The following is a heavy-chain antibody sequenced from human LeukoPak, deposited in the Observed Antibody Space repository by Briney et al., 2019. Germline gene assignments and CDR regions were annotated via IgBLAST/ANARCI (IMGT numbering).Heavy chain of an antibody. D-gene: IGHD1-26*01. CDR1: GFTFSSYG. Sequence: GGSLRLSCAASGFTFSSYGMHWVRQAPGKGLEWMAIIWNDGSKEYYADSVKGRFTISRDNAKNSLYLQMNSLRAEDTAVYYCASRVGAWRGFDYWGQGTLVTVSS. CDR3: ASRVGAWRGFDY. V-gene: IGHV3-33*03. CDR2: IWNDGSKE. J-gene: IGHJ4*02.